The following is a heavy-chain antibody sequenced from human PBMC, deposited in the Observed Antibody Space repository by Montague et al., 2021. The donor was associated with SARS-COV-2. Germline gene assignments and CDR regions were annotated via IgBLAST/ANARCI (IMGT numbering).Heavy chain of an antibody. D-gene: IGHD3-22*01. J-gene: IGHJ4*02. Sequence: SETLSLTCAVYGGSFSDYYWSWIRQPPGKGLEWNGEINHRGTSKYNPSLKSRVPISLDTSKNQFSLYLSSVTAADTAVYYCARGRQHFNMIVVVMTGGEYYFDYWGQGTLVTVSS. CDR1: GGSFSDYY. CDR3: ARGRQHFNMIVVVMTGGEYYFDY. V-gene: IGHV4-34*01. CDR2: INHRGTS.